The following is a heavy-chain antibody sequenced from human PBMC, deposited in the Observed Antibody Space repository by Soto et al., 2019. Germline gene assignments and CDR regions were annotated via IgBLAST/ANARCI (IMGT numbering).Heavy chain of an antibody. J-gene: IGHJ4*02. CDR1: GDSISSTNFY. D-gene: IGHD4-17*01. V-gene: IGHV4-39*01. CDR3: ARHPAGYGDYRFDY. CDR2: IYYSGSA. Sequence: SETLSLTCTVSGDSISSTNFYWGWIRQPPGKGLEWIGSIYYSGSADYNPSLRSRVSMSVDTSKNQFSLKLSSVTAADTAVYYCARHPAGYGDYRFDYWGQGTLVTVSS.